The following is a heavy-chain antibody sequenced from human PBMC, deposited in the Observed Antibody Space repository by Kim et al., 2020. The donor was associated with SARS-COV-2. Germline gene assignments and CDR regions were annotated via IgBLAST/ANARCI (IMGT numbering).Heavy chain of an antibody. Sequence: YVDSVKGRLTMSRGNAKNSQYLQMSSLRTEDTAIYYCAALDTVQVPGGIWGQGTLVTVSS. CDR3: AALDTVQVPGGI. V-gene: IGHV3-7*01. D-gene: IGHD3-10*01. J-gene: IGHJ4*02.